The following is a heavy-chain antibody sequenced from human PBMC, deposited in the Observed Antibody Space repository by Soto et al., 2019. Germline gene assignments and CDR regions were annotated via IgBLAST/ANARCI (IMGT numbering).Heavy chain of an antibody. CDR1: GFTFGSFG. Sequence: QVQVVESGGGVVQPGRSLRLSCAASGFTFGSFGMHWVRQAPGKGLEWVAVIWHDGKNKYYADSAKGRFTISRDNSKSTLYLQMNSLRAEDTAVYYCARDPGQDEAMDYWGQGTLVTVSS. V-gene: IGHV3-33*01. J-gene: IGHJ4*02. CDR2: IWHDGKNK. CDR3: ARDPGQDEAMDY.